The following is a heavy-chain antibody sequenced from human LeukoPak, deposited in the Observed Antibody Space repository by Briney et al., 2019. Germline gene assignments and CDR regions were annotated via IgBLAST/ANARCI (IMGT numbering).Heavy chain of an antibody. D-gene: IGHD3-10*01. Sequence: PGRSLRLSCVASGFTFEDYAMHWVRQAPGKGLEWVSGIGWNSDSLVYADSVKGRFTISRDNAKNSLYLEMNSLRPEDTALYYCAKVFYGSGPFYFDYWGQGTLVTVSS. V-gene: IGHV3-9*01. J-gene: IGHJ4*02. CDR3: AKVFYGSGPFYFDY. CDR2: IGWNSDSL. CDR1: GFTFEDYA.